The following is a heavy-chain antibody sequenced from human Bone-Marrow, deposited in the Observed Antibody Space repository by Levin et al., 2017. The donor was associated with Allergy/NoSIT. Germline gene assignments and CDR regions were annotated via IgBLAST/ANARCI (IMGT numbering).Heavy chain of an antibody. CDR2: MNPNSGNT. CDR1: GYTFTSYD. Sequence: ASVKVSCKASGYTFTSYDINWVRQATGQGLEWMGWMNPNSGNTGYAQKFQGRVTMTWNTSISTAYMELSSLRSEDTAVYYCARGYVEYVWGRRQYYFDYWGQGTLVTVSS. CDR3: ARGYVEYVWGRRQYYFDY. D-gene: IGHD3-16*01. J-gene: IGHJ4*02. V-gene: IGHV1-8*01.